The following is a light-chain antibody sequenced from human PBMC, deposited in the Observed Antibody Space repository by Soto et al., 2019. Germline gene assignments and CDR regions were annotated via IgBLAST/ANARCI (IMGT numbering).Light chain of an antibody. CDR3: QQFNIWPHMLS. CDR1: QGVGSN. J-gene: IGKJ4*01. CDR2: DAS. V-gene: IGKV3-15*01. Sequence: IVVTQTPATLSVSPGERVTLSCRASQGVGSNLAWYQQRPGQAPRLLIYDASNRATGIPDRVSGSGSGTDFTLTISSLQSEDFAVYYCQQFNIWPHMLSFGGGTNLE.